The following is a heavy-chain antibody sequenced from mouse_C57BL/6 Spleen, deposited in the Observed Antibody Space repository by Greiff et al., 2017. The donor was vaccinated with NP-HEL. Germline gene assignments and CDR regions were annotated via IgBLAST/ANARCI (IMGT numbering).Heavy chain of an antibody. V-gene: IGHV1-55*01. CDR2: IYPGSGST. D-gene: IGHD3-2*02. J-gene: IGHJ4*01. CDR3: ATSLNSSSYECYAMEY. CDR1: GYTFTSYW. Sequence: VQLQQPGAELVKPGASVKLSCKASGYTFTSYWITWVKQRPGQGLEWIGDIYPGSGSTNYNEKFKSKATLIVDTSSSRAYMQLSGLTAEDSAVYCCATSLNSSSYECYAMEYWGQGASVTVSS.